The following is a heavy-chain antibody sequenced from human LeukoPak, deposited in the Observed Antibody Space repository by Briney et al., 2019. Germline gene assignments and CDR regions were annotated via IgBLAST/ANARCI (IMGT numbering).Heavy chain of an antibody. CDR2: IYYSGSA. CDR3: AGRRPAAKDYYYYYYMDV. V-gene: IGHV4-39*07. D-gene: IGHD2-2*01. Sequence: PSETLSLTCTVSGGSISSSSYYWGWIRQPPGKGLEWIGSIYYSGSAYHNPSLKSRVTISVDTSKNQFSLKLSSVTAADTAVYYCAGRRPAAKDYYYYYYMDVWGKGTTVTVSS. CDR1: GGSISSSSYY. J-gene: IGHJ6*03.